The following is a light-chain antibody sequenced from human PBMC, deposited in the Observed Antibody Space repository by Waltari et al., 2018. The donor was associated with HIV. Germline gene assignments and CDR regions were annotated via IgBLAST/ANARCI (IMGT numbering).Light chain of an antibody. Sequence: EIVLTQSPGTLSLSPGDRTTLSCRASQSVDSSYLAWYQQKPGQAPRLLIYGASTRATDIPDRFSGSGSGTEFTLTISRLEPEDFAVYYCQQYGSSPGTFGQGTKVEIK. CDR1: QSVDSSY. V-gene: IGKV3-20*01. CDR2: GAS. CDR3: QQYGSSPGT. J-gene: IGKJ1*01.